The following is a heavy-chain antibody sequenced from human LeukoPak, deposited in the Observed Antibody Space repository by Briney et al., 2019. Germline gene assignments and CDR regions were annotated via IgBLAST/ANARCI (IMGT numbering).Heavy chain of an antibody. CDR3: AKVDSRNYYEIFDY. CDR1: GFSFSSYA. V-gene: IGHV3-23*01. Sequence: SGGSLRLSCAASGFSFSSYAMSWVRQAPGKGLEWVSAMGGSGGGTHYADSVKGRFTISRDNSKNTLYLQMNSLGAEDTAVYYCAKVDSRNYYEIFDYWGQGTLVTVSS. CDR2: MGGSGGGT. J-gene: IGHJ4*02. D-gene: IGHD3-22*01.